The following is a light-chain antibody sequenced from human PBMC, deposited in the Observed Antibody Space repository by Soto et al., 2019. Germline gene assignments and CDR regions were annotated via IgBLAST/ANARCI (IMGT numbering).Light chain of an antibody. CDR3: QQYNHWPPT. V-gene: IGKV3-15*01. CDR2: GAS. Sequence: EIVMTQSPATLSVSPGERATLSCGASQSISSSFLAWYQQRPGQAPILLIFGASTRATGLPARFSGSGSGTEFTLTITSLRSEDFAVYYCQQYNHWPPTFGHGTKVDIK. J-gene: IGKJ1*01. CDR1: QSISSS.